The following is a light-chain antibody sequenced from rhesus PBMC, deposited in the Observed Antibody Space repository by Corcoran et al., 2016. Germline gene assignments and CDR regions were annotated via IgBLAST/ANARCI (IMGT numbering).Light chain of an antibody. CDR3: QQYNSLQFS. J-gene: IGKJ2*01. V-gene: IGKV1-21*01. CDR1: QDISNW. Sequence: DIQMTQSPSSLSASVGDRVTITCRASQDISNWLAWYQQKPGKAPNLLISEASRLQSGVPPRFSGSGSGTDFHLTISSLQSEDFATYYCQQYNSLQFSFGQGTKVEIK. CDR2: EAS.